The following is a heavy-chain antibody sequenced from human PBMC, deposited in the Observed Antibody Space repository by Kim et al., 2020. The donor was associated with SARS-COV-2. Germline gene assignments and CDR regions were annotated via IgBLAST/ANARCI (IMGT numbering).Heavy chain of an antibody. CDR3: ARRLSNTSGWGSHYCDL. D-gene: IGHD3-10*01. Sequence: SETLSLTCAVYGGSFSGYYWSWIRQPPGKGLEWIGEINHSGRTNYNPSLKSRVTISVDTSKNQFSLKLTSVTAADMAVYYCARRLSNTSGWGSHYCDLWGQGTLVTVSS. CDR2: INHSGRT. J-gene: IGHJ4*02. CDR1: GGSFSGYY. V-gene: IGHV4-34*01.